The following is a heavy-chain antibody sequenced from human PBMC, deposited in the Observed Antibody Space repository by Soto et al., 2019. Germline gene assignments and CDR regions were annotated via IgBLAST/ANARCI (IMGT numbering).Heavy chain of an antibody. D-gene: IGHD6-13*01. J-gene: IGHJ4*02. CDR1: GYTFTSYG. V-gene: IGHV1-18*01. Sequence: APEKVSCKASGYTFTSYGISWVRQAPGQGLEWMGWISAYNGNTNYEQKHQGRVTMTTETSTRTDYMELRRRRSDDTAVYYCAKDPYSSSIDQLFDYWGQGTLVTVSS. CDR2: ISAYNGNT. CDR3: AKDPYSSSIDQLFDY.